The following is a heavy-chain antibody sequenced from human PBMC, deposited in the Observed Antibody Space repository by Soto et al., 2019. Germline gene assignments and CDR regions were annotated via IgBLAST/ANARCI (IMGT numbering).Heavy chain of an antibody. CDR1: GDTFNNYA. Sequence: SVKVSCKASGDTFNNYAISWVRQAPGQGLEWVGGIIPNVDAANSAQKFQGRVTITADESTSTAYMELSRLRSEDTAVYYCAKGSYYDASSSLDTPRMYHRYFGLDVWGQATPVTVSS. J-gene: IGHJ6*02. D-gene: IGHD3-22*01. CDR3: AKGSYYDASSSLDTPRMYHRYFGLDV. CDR2: IIPNVDAA. V-gene: IGHV1-69*13.